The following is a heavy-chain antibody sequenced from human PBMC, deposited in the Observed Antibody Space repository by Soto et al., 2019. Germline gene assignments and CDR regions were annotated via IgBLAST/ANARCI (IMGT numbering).Heavy chain of an antibody. CDR3: ARLADSGYSSSWYSYYYYGMDV. V-gene: IGHV5-10-1*01. J-gene: IGHJ6*02. CDR2: IDPSDSYT. CDR1: GYSFTSYW. Sequence: GESLKISCKGSGYSFTSYWISWVRQMPGKGLEWMGRIDPSDSYTNYSPSFQGHVTISADKSISTAYLQWSSLKASDTAMYYCARLADSGYSSSWYSYYYYGMDVWGQGTTVTVSS. D-gene: IGHD6-13*01.